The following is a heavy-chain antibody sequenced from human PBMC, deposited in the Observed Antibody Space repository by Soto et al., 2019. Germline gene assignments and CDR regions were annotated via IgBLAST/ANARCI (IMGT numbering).Heavy chain of an antibody. CDR2: IIPILGIA. Sequence: GASVKVSCKASGGTFSSYAISWVRQAPGQGLEWMGRIIPILGIANYAQKFQGRVTITADKSTSTAYMELSSLRSEDTAVYYCARVDSSGYLDYWGQGTLVTVSS. CDR1: GGTFSSYA. CDR3: ARVDSSGYLDY. V-gene: IGHV1-69*04. J-gene: IGHJ4*02. D-gene: IGHD3-22*01.